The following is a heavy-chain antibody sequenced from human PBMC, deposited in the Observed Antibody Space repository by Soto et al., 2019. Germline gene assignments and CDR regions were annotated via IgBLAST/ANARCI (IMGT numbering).Heavy chain of an antibody. V-gene: IGHV4-34*01. CDR2: INHSGST. CDR1: GGSFSGYY. CDR3: ATAPLRLGATDY. D-gene: IGHD3-16*01. J-gene: IGHJ4*02. Sequence: SETLSLTCAVYGGSFSGYYWSWIRQPPGKGLEWIGEINHSGSTNYNPSLKSRVTISVDTSKNQFSLKLSSVTAADTAVYYCATAPLRLGATDYWGQGTMATVS.